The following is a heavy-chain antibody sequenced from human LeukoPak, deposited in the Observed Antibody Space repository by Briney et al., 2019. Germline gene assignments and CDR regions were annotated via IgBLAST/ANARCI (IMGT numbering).Heavy chain of an antibody. V-gene: IGHV3-20*04. Sequence: GGSLRLSRAASGFTFEDYGMSWVRHVPGKGLEWVSGIDWNGGTTGYADSVKGRFTISRDNAKNPLYLQMNSLRVEDTALYYCAREGNGATSGTDVWGQGTTVTVSS. CDR3: AREGNGATSGTDV. J-gene: IGHJ6*02. CDR1: GFTFEDYG. CDR2: IDWNGGTT. D-gene: IGHD2-8*01.